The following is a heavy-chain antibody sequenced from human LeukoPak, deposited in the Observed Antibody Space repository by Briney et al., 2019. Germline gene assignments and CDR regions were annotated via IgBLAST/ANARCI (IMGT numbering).Heavy chain of an antibody. D-gene: IGHD2-2*02. V-gene: IGHV7-4-1*02. CDR2: INTNTGNP. CDR1: GYTFTSYA. J-gene: IGHJ6*02. CDR3: VRSRAYCSSTSCYNYYYGMDV. Sequence: GAPVQVSCKASGYTFTSYAMNWVRQAPGQGLEWMGWINTNTGNPTYAQGFTGRFVFSLDTSVSTAYLQISSLKAEDTAVYYCVRSRAYCSSTSCYNYYYGMDVWGQGTTVTVSS.